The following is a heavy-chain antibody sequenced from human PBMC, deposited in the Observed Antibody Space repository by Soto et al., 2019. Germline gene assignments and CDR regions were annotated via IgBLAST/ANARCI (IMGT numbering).Heavy chain of an antibody. CDR1: GGTFSSYT. CDR2: IIPILGIA. D-gene: IGHD1-26*01. V-gene: IGHV1-69*02. Sequence: ASVKLSCKASGGTFSSYTISWVRQAPGQGLEWMGRIIPILGIANYAQKFQGRVTITADKSTSTAYMELSSLRSEDTAVYYCARYSASDAFDIWGQGTMVTVSS. CDR3: ARYSASDAFDI. J-gene: IGHJ3*02.